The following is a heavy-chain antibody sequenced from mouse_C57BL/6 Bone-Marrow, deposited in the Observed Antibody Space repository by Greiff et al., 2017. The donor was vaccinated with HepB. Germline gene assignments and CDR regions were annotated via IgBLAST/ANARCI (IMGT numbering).Heavy chain of an antibody. CDR3: ALSTMITFDY. CDR2: IDPSDSYT. J-gene: IGHJ2*01. CDR1: GYTFTSYW. Sequence: QVQLQQPGAELVKPGASVKLSCKASGYTFTSYWMQWVKQRPGQGLEWIGEIDPSDSYTNYNQKFKGKATLTVDTSSSTAYMQLSSLTSEDSAVYYCALSTMITFDYWGQGTTLTVSS. D-gene: IGHD2-4*01. V-gene: IGHV1-50*01.